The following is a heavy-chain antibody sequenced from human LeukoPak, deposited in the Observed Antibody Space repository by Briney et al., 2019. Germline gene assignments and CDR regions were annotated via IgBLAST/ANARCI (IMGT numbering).Heavy chain of an antibody. V-gene: IGHV3-9*01. Sequence: HPGGSLRLSCAASGFTFDDYAMHWVRQAPGKGLEWVSGISWNSGSIGYADSVKGRFTISRDNAKNSLYLQMNSLRAEDTAVYYCATVTVSPDYWGQGTLVTVSS. D-gene: IGHD1-14*01. J-gene: IGHJ4*02. CDR3: ATVTVSPDY. CDR1: GFTFDDYA. CDR2: ISWNSGSI.